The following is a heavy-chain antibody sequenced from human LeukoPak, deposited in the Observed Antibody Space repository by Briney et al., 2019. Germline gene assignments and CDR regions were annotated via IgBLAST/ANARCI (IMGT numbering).Heavy chain of an antibody. Sequence: ASVKVSCKASGYTFTGYDINWVRQATGQGLEWMGWMNPNSGNTGYAQKFQGRVTMTRNTSISTAYMELSSLRSEDTAVYYCASSSSGLSTGHYYYYYMDVWGKGTTVTVSS. V-gene: IGHV1-8*01. D-gene: IGHD1-1*01. CDR2: MNPNSGNT. J-gene: IGHJ6*03. CDR1: GYTFTGYD. CDR3: ASSSSGLSTGHYYYYYMDV.